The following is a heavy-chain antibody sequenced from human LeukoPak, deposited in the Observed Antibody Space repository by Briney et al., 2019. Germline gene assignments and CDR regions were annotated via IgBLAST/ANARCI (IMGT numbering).Heavy chain of an antibody. CDR1: GGSISSYY. CDR2: IYTSGCT. V-gene: IGHV4-4*09. Sequence: SETLSLTCTVSGGSISSYYWSWIRQPPGKGLEWIGYIYTSGCTNYNPSLKSRVTISVDTSKNQFSLKLSSVTAADTAVYYCARSYCSSTSCYSRWFDPWGQGTLVTVSS. J-gene: IGHJ5*02. D-gene: IGHD2-2*01. CDR3: ARSYCSSTSCYSRWFDP.